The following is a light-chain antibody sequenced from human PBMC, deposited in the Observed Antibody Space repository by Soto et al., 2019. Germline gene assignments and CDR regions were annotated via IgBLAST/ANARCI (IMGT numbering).Light chain of an antibody. Sequence: TLSLSPGERATLSCRASQSVSSYLAWYQQKPGQAPRLLIYDASNRATGIPARFSGSGSGTDFTLTISSLEPEDFAVYYCQQRSNLLSWTFGQRTKVDIK. CDR2: DAS. CDR1: QSVSSY. J-gene: IGKJ1*01. V-gene: IGKV3-11*01. CDR3: QQRSNLLSWT.